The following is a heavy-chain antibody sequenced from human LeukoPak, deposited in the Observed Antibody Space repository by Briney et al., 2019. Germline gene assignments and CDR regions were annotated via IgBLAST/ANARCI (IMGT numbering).Heavy chain of an antibody. CDR3: ARLVATQHLDY. CDR1: GGSISSYY. CDR2: IYYSGST. Sequence: PSETLSHTCTVSGGSISSYYWSWIRQPPGKGLEWIGYIYYSGSTNYNPSLKSRVTISVDTSKNQFSLKLSSVTAADTAVYYCARLVATQHLDYWGQGTLVTVSS. J-gene: IGHJ4*02. V-gene: IGHV4-59*08. D-gene: IGHD5-12*01.